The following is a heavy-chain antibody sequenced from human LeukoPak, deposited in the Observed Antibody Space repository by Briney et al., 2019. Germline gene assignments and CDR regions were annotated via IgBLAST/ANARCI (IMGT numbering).Heavy chain of an antibody. V-gene: IGHV3-64*01. Sequence: PGGSLRLSCAASGFTFSSYAMHWVRQAPGKGLEYVSAISSNGGSTYYANSVKGRFTISRDNPKNTLYPQMGSLKAEDMAVYYCARMRVPAASYYYYGMDVWGQGTTVTVSS. D-gene: IGHD2-2*01. CDR1: GFTFSSYA. CDR3: ARMRVPAASYYYYGMDV. CDR2: ISSNGGST. J-gene: IGHJ6*02.